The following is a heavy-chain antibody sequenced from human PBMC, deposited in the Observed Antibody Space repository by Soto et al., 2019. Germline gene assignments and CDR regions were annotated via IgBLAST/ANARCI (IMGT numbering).Heavy chain of an antibody. J-gene: IGHJ6*02. CDR2: IYSSGRT. CDR3: ARGAAAGGDYGMDA. Sequence: QVQLLESGPGLAKPSETLSLTCSVSGGSISSYYWNWIWQSAGKGMEWTGRIYSSGRTNYNPSLQSRVTMSVDTAKRQFSLKLSSGTAADTAVYYCARGAAAGGDYGMDAWGQGTTVTVSS. V-gene: IGHV4-4*07. CDR1: GGSISSYY. D-gene: IGHD6-13*01.